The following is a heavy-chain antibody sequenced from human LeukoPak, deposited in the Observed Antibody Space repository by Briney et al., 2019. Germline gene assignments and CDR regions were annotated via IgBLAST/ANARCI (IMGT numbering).Heavy chain of an antibody. D-gene: IGHD3-10*01. Sequence: GGSLRLSCAASGFTSSDYYMSWIRQAPGKGLGWVSYISSSGSTIYYADSVKGRFTISRDNAKNSLYLQMDSLRVGDTAVYYCARAIAMTRGVNYFDYWGQGTLVAVSS. CDR1: GFTSSDYY. J-gene: IGHJ4*02. CDR2: ISSSGSTI. V-gene: IGHV3-11*04. CDR3: ARAIAMTRGVNYFDY.